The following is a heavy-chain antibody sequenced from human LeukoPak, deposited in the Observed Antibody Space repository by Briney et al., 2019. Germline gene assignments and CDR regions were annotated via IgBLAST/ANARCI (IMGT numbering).Heavy chain of an antibody. CDR2: IYYSGST. V-gene: IGHV4-39*07. D-gene: IGHD3-10*01. CDR3: ARDPVTMVRGVIITRGFDY. Sequence: SETLSLTCTVSGGSISSSSYYWGWIRQPPGKGLEWIGSIYYSGSTYYNPSLKSRVTISVDTSKNQFSLKLSSVTAADTAVYYCARDPVTMVRGVIITRGFDYWGQGTLVTVSS. J-gene: IGHJ4*02. CDR1: GGSISSSSYY.